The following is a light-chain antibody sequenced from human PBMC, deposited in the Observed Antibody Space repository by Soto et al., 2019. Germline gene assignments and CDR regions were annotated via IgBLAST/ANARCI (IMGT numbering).Light chain of an antibody. CDR3: ASYTSRVTLV. CDR2: DVN. J-gene: IGLJ3*02. Sequence: QSVLTQPASVSGSPGQAITISCTGSGSDIGRSNYVSWYQQVPGKAPKLMINDVNNRPSGVSSRFSGSKSGNTASLTISGLQAEDEADYYCASYTSRVTLVFGGGTKLTVL. CDR1: GSDIGRSNY. V-gene: IGLV2-14*03.